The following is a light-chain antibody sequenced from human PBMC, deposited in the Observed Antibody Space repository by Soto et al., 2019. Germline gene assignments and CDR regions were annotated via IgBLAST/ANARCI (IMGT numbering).Light chain of an antibody. Sequence: EIVTTQSPATLSVSPGERVTLSCRASQSVSSNLAWYQHKLGQAPRLLIYGASTRATGIPARFSGSGSGTEFTLTISRLQSEDFAVYYCQQYSNWPWTFGQGTKVDIK. V-gene: IGKV3-15*01. CDR1: QSVSSN. CDR3: QQYSNWPWT. J-gene: IGKJ1*01. CDR2: GAS.